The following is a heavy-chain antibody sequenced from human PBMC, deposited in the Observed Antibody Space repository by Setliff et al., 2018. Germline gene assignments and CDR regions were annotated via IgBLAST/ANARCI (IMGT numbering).Heavy chain of an antibody. J-gene: IGHJ6*03. Sequence: PGGSLRLSCVASGFTFSDYYMSWIRQAPGKGLEWVSYITSSGSTIYSADSVKGRFTISRDNAENSLYLQMNSLRAEDTALYYCARGVGATEYYYMDVWGKGTTVTVSS. CDR1: GFTFSDYY. V-gene: IGHV3-11*01. CDR3: ARGVGATEYYYMDV. D-gene: IGHD1-26*01. CDR2: ITSSGSTI.